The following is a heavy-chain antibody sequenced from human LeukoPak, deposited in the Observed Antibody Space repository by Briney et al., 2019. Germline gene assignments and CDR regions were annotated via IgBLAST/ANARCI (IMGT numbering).Heavy chain of an antibody. D-gene: IGHD3-9*01. CDR3: AKGRRYNILTGHFVSEVHP. J-gene: IGHJ5*02. V-gene: IGHV3-30*02. CDR2: TRYDGTNK. Sequence: PGGSLRLSCGVSGFTFSRYGMHWVRQAPGKGLEWVAFTRYDGTNKYYADSVKGRFTISRDNSKSTLYLQMNSLRAEDTAVYYCAKGRRYNILTGHFVSEVHPWGQGTLVTVSS. CDR1: GFTFSRYG.